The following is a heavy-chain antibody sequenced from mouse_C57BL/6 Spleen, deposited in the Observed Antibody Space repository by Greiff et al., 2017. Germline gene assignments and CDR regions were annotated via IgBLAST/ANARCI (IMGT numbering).Heavy chain of an antibody. CDR1: GYTFTDHT. V-gene: IGHV1-78*01. CDR3: ARWNPCYAMDY. J-gene: IGHJ4*01. CDR2: IYPRDGST. Sequence: VQLQQSDAELVKPGASVKISCKASGYTFTDHTIHWMKQRPEQGLEWIGYIYPRDGSTKYNEKFKGKATLPADKSSSTAYLQLTSLTSEDSAVYFCARWNPCYAMDYWGQGTSVTVSS.